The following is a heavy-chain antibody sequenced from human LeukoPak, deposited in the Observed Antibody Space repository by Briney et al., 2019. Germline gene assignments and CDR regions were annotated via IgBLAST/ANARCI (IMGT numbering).Heavy chain of an antibody. Sequence: GGSLRLSCAASGFTFSSYGLHWVRQAPGKGLEWVAVISYDGSNKYYADSVKGRLTISRDNSKNTLYLQMNSLRAEDTAVYYCAKDQGGYCTNGVCFTLDYWGQGTLVTVSS. CDR3: AKDQGGYCTNGVCFTLDY. D-gene: IGHD2-8*01. CDR1: GFTFSSYG. CDR2: ISYDGSNK. J-gene: IGHJ4*02. V-gene: IGHV3-30*18.